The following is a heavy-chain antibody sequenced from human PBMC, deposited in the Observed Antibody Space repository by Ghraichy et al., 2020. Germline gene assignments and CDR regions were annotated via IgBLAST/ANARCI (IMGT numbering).Heavy chain of an antibody. CDR3: AKVHSSGWYQLKSGPFDY. J-gene: IGHJ4*02. D-gene: IGHD6-19*01. CDR1: GFSFSSYA. CDR2: ISGSGIST. Sequence: GGSLRLSCAASGFSFSSYAMSWVRQAPGKGLEWVSGISGSGISTHYSDSVKGRFTISRDNSKNTLYLQMNSLIAEDTAVYYCAKVHSSGWYQLKSGPFDYWCQGSLVTVTS. V-gene: IGHV3-23*01.